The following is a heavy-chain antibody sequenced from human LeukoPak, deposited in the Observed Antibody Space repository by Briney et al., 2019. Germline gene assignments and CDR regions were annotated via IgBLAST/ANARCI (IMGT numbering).Heavy chain of an antibody. CDR2: ISGSGGST. CDR1: GFTFSSHA. CDR3: AKVPHILLIPASYLEC. J-gene: IGHJ4*02. V-gene: IGHV3-23*01. D-gene: IGHD2-2*01. Sequence: GGSLRLSCAASGFTFSSHAMTWVRQAPGKGLEWVSAISGSGGSTYYADSVKGRFTISRDNSKNTLYLQMNSLRAEDTAVCYCAKVPHILLIPASYLECWGQGTLVTVSS.